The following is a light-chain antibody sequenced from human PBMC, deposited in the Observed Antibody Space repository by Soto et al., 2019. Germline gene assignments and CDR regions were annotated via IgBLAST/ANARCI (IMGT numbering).Light chain of an antibody. Sequence: EIVLTQSPGTLSLSPGERATLSCRTSQSVSNNYLAWYQQKPGQAPRLLISVASNRATGIPARFSGSGSGTDFTLTISSLESEDFAVYYCQQRGTFGQGTRLEI. CDR3: QQRGT. V-gene: IGKV3-20*01. CDR1: QSVSNNY. J-gene: IGKJ5*01. CDR2: VAS.